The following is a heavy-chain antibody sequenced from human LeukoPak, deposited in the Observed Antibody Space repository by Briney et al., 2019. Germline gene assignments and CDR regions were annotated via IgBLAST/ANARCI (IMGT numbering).Heavy chain of an antibody. D-gene: IGHD3-10*01. CDR1: GGSISSYY. J-gene: IGHJ6*04. CDR3: ARVRVYYYGMDV. Sequence: SETLSLTCTVSGGSISSYYWSWIRQPPGKGLEWIGYIYYSGSTNYNPSLKSRVTISVDTSKNQFSLKLSSVTAADTAVYYCARVRVYYYGMDVWAKGPRSPSPQ. CDR2: IYYSGST. V-gene: IGHV4-59*01.